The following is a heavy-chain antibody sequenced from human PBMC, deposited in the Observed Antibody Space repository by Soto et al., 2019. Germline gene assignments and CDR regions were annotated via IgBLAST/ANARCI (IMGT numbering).Heavy chain of an antibody. CDR2: LSVGGDST. Sequence: PMRSLRLSSAASRITYISVVVTSVHQALGKGLEWVSTLSVGGDSTYYADSVKGRFTISRDNSKRTLYLQMNSLRAEDTAVYYCVIPPQYSSRLGAYDFWGQGTMVTVPS. CDR1: RITYISVV. D-gene: IGHD6-13*01. J-gene: IGHJ3*01. CDR3: VIPPQYSSRLGAYDF. V-gene: IGHV3-23*01.